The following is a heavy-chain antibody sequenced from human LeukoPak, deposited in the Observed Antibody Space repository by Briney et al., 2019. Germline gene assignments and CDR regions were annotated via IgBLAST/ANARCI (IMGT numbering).Heavy chain of an antibody. J-gene: IGHJ4*02. CDR2: ISSSSKWM. CDR3: AREPFWSGYYSNLHFDY. CDR1: EFTFSSYN. Sequence: GGSLRLSCVASEFTFSSYNMNWVRLAPGKGLEWVASISSSSKWMYYTDSVKGRFTISRDNAKNSLYLQMNSLRAEDTAVYYCAREPFWSGYYSNLHFDYWGQGTLVTVSS. V-gene: IGHV3-21*01. D-gene: IGHD3-3*01.